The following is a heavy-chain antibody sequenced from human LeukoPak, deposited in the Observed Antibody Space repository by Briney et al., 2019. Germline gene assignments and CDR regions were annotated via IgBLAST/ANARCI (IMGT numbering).Heavy chain of an antibody. CDR1: GFTFSNAW. Sequence: GGSLRLSCAASGFTFSNAWMSWVRQAPGKGLEWVGRIKSKTDGGTTDYAAPVKGRFTISRDDSKNTLYLQMNSLKTEDTAVYYCTTDRPVTKARKTLDYWGQGTLVTVSS. D-gene: IGHD3-3*01. CDR3: TTDRPVTKARKTLDY. CDR2: IKSKTDGGTT. V-gene: IGHV3-15*01. J-gene: IGHJ4*02.